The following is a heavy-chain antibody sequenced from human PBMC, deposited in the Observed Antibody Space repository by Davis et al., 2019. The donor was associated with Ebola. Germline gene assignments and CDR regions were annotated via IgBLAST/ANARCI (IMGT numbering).Heavy chain of an antibody. J-gene: IGHJ4*02. CDR1: GGSISPYY. Sequence: MPSETLSLTCTVPGGSISPYYWSWIRQPPGKGLAWIGYIYYSGSTKYNLSLKGRVAISVDTSKNQFSLKLSSVTAADTAVYYCARSYGAAPFDYWGQGTLVTVSS. D-gene: IGHD4/OR15-4a*01. CDR3: ARSYGAAPFDY. CDR2: IYYSGST. V-gene: IGHV4-59*08.